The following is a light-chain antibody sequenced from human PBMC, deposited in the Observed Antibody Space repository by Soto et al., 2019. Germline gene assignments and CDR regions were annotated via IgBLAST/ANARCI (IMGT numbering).Light chain of an antibody. CDR1: QSVSTIY. V-gene: IGKV3-20*01. Sequence: EIVLTQSPGTLSLSPWERATLSCRASQSVSTIYLAWYQQKPGQAPRLLIYGASSRATGIPDRFSGSGSGTDFTLTISGLEPEDFAVYYCQQYGSSRSTFGQGTKVDI. CDR3: QQYGSSRST. CDR2: GAS. J-gene: IGKJ1*01.